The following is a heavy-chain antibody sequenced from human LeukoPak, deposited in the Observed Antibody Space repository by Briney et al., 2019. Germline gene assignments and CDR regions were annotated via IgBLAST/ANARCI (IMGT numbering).Heavy chain of an antibody. J-gene: IGHJ3*01. CDR1: GFSLRTSGVG. CDR3: AHRDLYCSSASCYSADAFDL. Sequence: SGPTLVNPTETLTRTCTFSGFSLRTSGVGVGWIRQPPGKALEWLALIYWDDVKRYSPSLKSRLTITKDTSKNQVVLTMTNMDPVDTATYYCAHRDLYCSSASCYSADAFDLWGQGTMVTVSS. CDR2: IYWDDVK. V-gene: IGHV2-5*02. D-gene: IGHD2-2*02.